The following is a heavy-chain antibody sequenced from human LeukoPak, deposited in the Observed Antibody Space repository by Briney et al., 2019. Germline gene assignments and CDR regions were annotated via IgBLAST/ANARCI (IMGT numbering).Heavy chain of an antibody. J-gene: IGHJ4*02. D-gene: IGHD3-22*01. V-gene: IGHV3-30*04. Sequence: GGSLRLSCAASGFTFSSYAMHWVRQAPGKGLEWVAVISYDGSNKYYADFVKGRFTISRDNSKNTLYLQMNSLRAEDTAVYYCARLGYYYDSSGYYYSFFDYWGQGTLVTVSS. CDR3: ARLGYYYDSSGYYYSFFDY. CDR1: GFTFSSYA. CDR2: ISYDGSNK.